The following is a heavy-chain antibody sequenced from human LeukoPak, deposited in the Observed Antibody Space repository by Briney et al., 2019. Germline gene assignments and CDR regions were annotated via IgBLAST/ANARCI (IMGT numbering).Heavy chain of an antibody. Sequence: PGGSLRLSCSASGFTFSTYAMHWVRQAPGKGLEYVSSISNTGGDTYFADSVKGRFTISRDNSKNRLYLQMSSLRPEDTAVYYCVGYSYGFTTNDFWGQGTLVTVSS. J-gene: IGHJ4*02. V-gene: IGHV3-64D*06. CDR3: VGYSYGFTTNDF. D-gene: IGHD5-18*01. CDR2: ISNTGGDT. CDR1: GFTFSTYA.